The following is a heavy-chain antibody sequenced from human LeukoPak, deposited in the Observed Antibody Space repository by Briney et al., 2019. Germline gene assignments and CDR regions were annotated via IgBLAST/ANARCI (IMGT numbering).Heavy chain of an antibody. V-gene: IGHV3-7*01. D-gene: IGHD6-19*01. CDR2: IKPDGSDK. CDR1: GFSFSSYW. J-gene: IGHJ4*02. Sequence: GGSLRLSCTASGFSFSSYWMSWVRQAPGQGLEWVANIKPDGSDKYYVDSVKGRFTISRDNAKNSLYLQMNSLRAEDSALYYCARASAVAGTRDYWGQGTLVTVSS. CDR3: ARASAVAGTRDY.